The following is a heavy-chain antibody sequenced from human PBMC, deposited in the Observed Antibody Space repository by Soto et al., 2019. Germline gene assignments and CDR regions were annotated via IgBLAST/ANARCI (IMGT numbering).Heavy chain of an antibody. CDR2: IKQDGSEK. J-gene: IGHJ4*02. D-gene: IGHD3-16*02. V-gene: IGHV3-7*01. Sequence: PGGSLRLPCAGSGFTFSSHWMSWVRQAPGKGLEWLASIKQDGSEKNYVDSVKGRFTISRDNAKNSLYLQMNSLRVEDTAVYYCARVYYDYIWGSYPLVYWGQGTLVTVSS. CDR3: ARVYYDYIWGSYPLVY. CDR1: GFTFSSHW.